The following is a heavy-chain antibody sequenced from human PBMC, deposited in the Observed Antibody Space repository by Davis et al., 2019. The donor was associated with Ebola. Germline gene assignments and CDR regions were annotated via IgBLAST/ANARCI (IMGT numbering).Heavy chain of an antibody. CDR1: GFTFSSYS. V-gene: IGHV3-48*04. J-gene: IGHJ6*03. CDR2: ISSSSSTI. CDR3: ARSQYDFWSGYYTRGYYYYYYYMDV. D-gene: IGHD3-3*01. Sequence: PGGSLRLSCAASGFTFSSYSMNWVRQAPGKGLEWVSYISSSSSTIYYADSVKGRFTISRDNAENSLYLQMNSLRAEDTAVYYCARSQYDFWSGYYTRGYYYYYYYMDVWGKGTTVTVS.